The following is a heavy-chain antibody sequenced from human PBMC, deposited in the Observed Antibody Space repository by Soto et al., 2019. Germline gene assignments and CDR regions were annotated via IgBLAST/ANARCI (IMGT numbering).Heavy chain of an antibody. J-gene: IGHJ4*02. CDR1: GGTSTRYA. V-gene: IGHV1-69*06. Sequence: QERLVQSGAEVRKPGSSVKVSCKVTGGTSTRYAINWVRQAPGQGLEWMGGIVPMFGTSKYAQKFQGRVTITADTSTNIAYIELRSLRSEDTAVYYCNRGSEYDFWSGYFWGQGTLVSVSS. CDR3: NRGSEYDFWSGYF. D-gene: IGHD3-3*01. CDR2: IVPMFGTS.